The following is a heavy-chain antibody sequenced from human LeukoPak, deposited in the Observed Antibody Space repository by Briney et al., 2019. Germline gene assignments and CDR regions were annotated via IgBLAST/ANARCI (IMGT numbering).Heavy chain of an antibody. CDR1: GGTFSSYA. J-gene: IGHJ4*02. CDR2: IIPIFGTA. D-gene: IGHD3-22*01. Sequence: SVKVSCKASGGTFSSYAISWVRQAPGQGLEWMGGIIPIFGTANYAQKFQGRVTITADESTSTAYMELSSLRSEDTAVYYCAREGDSYYYDSSGYFFDYWGQGTLVTVSS. V-gene: IGHV1-69*01. CDR3: AREGDSYYYDSSGYFFDY.